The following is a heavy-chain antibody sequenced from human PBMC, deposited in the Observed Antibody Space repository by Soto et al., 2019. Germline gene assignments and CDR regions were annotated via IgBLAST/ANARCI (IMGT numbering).Heavy chain of an antibody. CDR1: GFTFSSYA. D-gene: IGHD3-3*01. Sequence: GGSLRLSCSASGFTFSSYAMHWVRQAPGKGLEYVSAISSNGGSTYYADSVKGRFTISRDNSKNTLYLQMSSLRAEDTAVYYCVKEGRSGFLEWLCDWGQGTLVTVSS. V-gene: IGHV3-64D*08. CDR2: ISSNGGST. J-gene: IGHJ4*02. CDR3: VKEGRSGFLEWLCD.